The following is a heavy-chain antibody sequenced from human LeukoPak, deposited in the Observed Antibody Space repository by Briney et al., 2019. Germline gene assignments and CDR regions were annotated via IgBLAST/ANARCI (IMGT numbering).Heavy chain of an antibody. CDR3: ARGHYGMGV. CDR1: GFTFSTHW. V-gene: IGHV3-7*05. J-gene: IGHJ6*02. CDR2: INPDGSEK. Sequence: GWSLTLSCQASGFTFSTHWMTWLRQAPGKGLEGVASINPDGSEKYYVDSVKGRFSFSRDNAQESLYLQMNSLTDEDAAVYYCARGHYGMGVWSQGTTVTVSS.